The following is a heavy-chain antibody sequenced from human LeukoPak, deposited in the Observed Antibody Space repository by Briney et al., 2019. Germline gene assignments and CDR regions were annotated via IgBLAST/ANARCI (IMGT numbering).Heavy chain of an antibody. CDR1: GYTFTGYY. D-gene: IGHD4-11*01. CDR3: VRDEGLQYLVPGV. V-gene: IGHV1-2*02. Sequence: GSSVKVSCKTSGYTFTGYYIHWVRQAPGQGLEWMGWINCKDGDIKYAPKYQGRVTMTRDTSINTAYMELTSLILDDTAIFYCVRDEGLQYLVPGVWGPGTMVTVSS. CDR2: INCKDGDI. J-gene: IGHJ3*01.